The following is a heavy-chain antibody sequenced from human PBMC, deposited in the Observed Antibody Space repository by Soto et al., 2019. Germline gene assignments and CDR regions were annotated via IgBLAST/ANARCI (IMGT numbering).Heavy chain of an antibody. J-gene: IGHJ6*04. CDR2: ISAYNGNT. CDR3: ARDKTDIVVVTAISTYGMDV. Sequence: ASEKVSCKASGYTFTSHGISWVRQAPGQGLEWMGWISAYNGNTNYAQNLQGRVTMTTDTSTSTAYMELRSLRSDDTAVYYCARDKTDIVVVTAISTYGMDVWGKGTTVTVS. V-gene: IGHV1-18*01. D-gene: IGHD2-21*02. CDR1: GYTFTSHG.